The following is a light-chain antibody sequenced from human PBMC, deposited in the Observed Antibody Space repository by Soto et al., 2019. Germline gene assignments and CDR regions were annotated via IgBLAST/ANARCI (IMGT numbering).Light chain of an antibody. Sequence: EIVLTQSTGSLSLSPGERAALSYRASQRVGKNYLGWYQQKPGQSPRLLIFDASIRATGVPDRFSGTVSGTDFTLTISRLEPEDFAVYYCHQYASPPLTFGGGTKVEIK. J-gene: IGKJ4*01. V-gene: IGKV3-20*01. CDR2: DAS. CDR1: QRVGKNY. CDR3: HQYASPPLT.